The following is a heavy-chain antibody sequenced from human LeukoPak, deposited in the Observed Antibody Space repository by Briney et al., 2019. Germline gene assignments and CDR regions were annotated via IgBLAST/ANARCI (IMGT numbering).Heavy chain of an antibody. Sequence: GGSLRLSCAASGFTFSSYAMSWVRQAPGKGLEWVSAISGSGGSTYYADSVEGRFTISRDNSKNTLYLQMNSLRAEDTAVYYCAKRDGGYDFIDYWGQGTLVTVSS. V-gene: IGHV3-23*01. CDR2: ISGSGGST. J-gene: IGHJ4*02. CDR1: GFTFSSYA. D-gene: IGHD5-12*01. CDR3: AKRDGGYDFIDY.